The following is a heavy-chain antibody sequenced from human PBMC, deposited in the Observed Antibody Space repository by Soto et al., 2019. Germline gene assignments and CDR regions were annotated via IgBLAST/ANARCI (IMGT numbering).Heavy chain of an antibody. Sequence: EVQLVESGGGLVQPGGSLRLSCAASGFSFSNYWMNWVRQAPGKGPEWVANIKYDGSTTDYVDSVKGRFTISRDNAKNSLHLQMTSLRAEDTGVYYCAAYHSRWGISWGQGTLVSVSS. V-gene: IGHV3-7*01. CDR1: GFSFSNYW. CDR3: AAYHSRWGIS. D-gene: IGHD6-13*01. CDR2: IKYDGSTT. J-gene: IGHJ4*02.